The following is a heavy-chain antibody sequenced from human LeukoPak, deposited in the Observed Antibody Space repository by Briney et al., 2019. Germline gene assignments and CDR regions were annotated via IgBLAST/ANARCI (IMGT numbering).Heavy chain of an antibody. V-gene: IGHV3-74*01. Sequence: GGSLRLSCAASGFTFSSYWMHWVRQAPGKGLVWVSRINSDGSSTSYADSVKGRFTISRDNAKNSLYLQMNSLRAEDTAVYYCARVGRKSPRLGYCSGGSCYSLGYWGQGTLVTVSS. J-gene: IGHJ4*02. CDR1: GFTFSSYW. CDR3: ARVGRKSPRLGYCSGGSCYSLGY. CDR2: INSDGSST. D-gene: IGHD2-15*01.